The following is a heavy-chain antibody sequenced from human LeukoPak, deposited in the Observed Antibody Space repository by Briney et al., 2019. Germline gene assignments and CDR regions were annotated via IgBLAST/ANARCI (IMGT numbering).Heavy chain of an antibody. CDR1: GYTFTSYY. Sequence: GASVKVSCKASGYTFTSYYMHWVRQAPGQGLEWMGIINPSGGSTNYAQKFRGRVTMTRDTSTSTVYMELSRLSSEDTAVFFCARAQHCSGAKCYFDYWGQGTLVTVSS. V-gene: IGHV1-46*01. CDR2: INPSGGST. J-gene: IGHJ4*02. CDR3: ARAQHCSGAKCYFDY. D-gene: IGHD2-15*01.